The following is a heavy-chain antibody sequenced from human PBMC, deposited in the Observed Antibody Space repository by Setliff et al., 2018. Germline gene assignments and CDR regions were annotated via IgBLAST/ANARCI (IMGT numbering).Heavy chain of an antibody. D-gene: IGHD3-10*01. J-gene: IGHJ4*02. V-gene: IGHV1-2*06. CDR3: ARVGPTYYYGSGLYEDY. Sequence: ASVKVSCKTSGYSFTKYFLHWVRQAPGQGLEWMGRVFTATDDTQFRTEFQGRVSVTRDTSMSTTYMELSRLTSDDTAVYYCARVGPTYYYGSGLYEDYWGQGTLVTVSS. CDR2: VFTATDDT. CDR1: GYSFTKYF.